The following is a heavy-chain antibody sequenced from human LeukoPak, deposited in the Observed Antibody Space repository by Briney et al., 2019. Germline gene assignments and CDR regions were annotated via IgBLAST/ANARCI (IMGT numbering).Heavy chain of an antibody. J-gene: IGHJ4*02. D-gene: IGHD2-15*01. Sequence: GGSLRLSCAASGLTISINDMGWVRQAPGKGLEWVSSISGSLGRTFYADPVKGRFTVSSEASKNTVYLQMNGLRVEDTAVYFCGKLDCSGGNCYHYWGQGTLVTVSS. CDR1: GLTISIND. V-gene: IGHV3-23*01. CDR3: GKLDCSGGNCYHY. CDR2: ISGSLGRT.